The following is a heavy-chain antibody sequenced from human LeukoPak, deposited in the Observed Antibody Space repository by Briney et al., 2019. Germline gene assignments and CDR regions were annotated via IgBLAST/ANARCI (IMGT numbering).Heavy chain of an antibody. D-gene: IGHD3-22*01. CDR2: INPSGGST. V-gene: IGHV1-46*01. CDR1: GYIFTSYY. J-gene: IGHJ3*02. CDR3: ARDNGGAYYFDTSAYYHNDAFDI. Sequence: ASVKVSCKASGYIFTSYYMHWVRQAPGQGLEWMGIINPSGGSTSYAQKFQGRVTMTTDTSTSTAYMELRSLRSDDTAVYYCARDNGGAYYFDTSAYYHNDAFDIWGQGTMATVSS.